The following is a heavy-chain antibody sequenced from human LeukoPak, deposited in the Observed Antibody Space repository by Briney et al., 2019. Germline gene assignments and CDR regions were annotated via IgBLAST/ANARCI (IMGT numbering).Heavy chain of an antibody. CDR2: ISAYNGNT. D-gene: IGHD6-19*01. V-gene: IGHV1-18*01. CDR1: GYTFTSYG. J-gene: IGHJ4*02. Sequence: ASVKVSCKASGYTFTSYGISLVRQAPGQGLEWMGWISAYNGNTNYAQKLQGRVTMTTDTSTSTAYMELRSLRSDDTAVYYCARDQGIAVAGNLGYWGQGTLVTVSS. CDR3: ARDQGIAVAGNLGY.